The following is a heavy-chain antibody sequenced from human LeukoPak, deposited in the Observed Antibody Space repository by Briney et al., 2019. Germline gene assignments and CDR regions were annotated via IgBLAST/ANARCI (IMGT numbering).Heavy chain of an antibody. J-gene: IGHJ4*02. V-gene: IGHV3-23*01. CDR1: GFTFTNSA. D-gene: IGHD2/OR15-2a*01. Sequence: TGGSLRLSCAASGFTFTNSAMSWVRQAPGKGLEWVSTISGSGGGTYYADSVKGRFTISRDNSKSTLFLQMNSLRAEDTAIYYCAKGFYFFQSWGQGTLVTASS. CDR3: AKGFYFFQS. CDR2: ISGSGGGT.